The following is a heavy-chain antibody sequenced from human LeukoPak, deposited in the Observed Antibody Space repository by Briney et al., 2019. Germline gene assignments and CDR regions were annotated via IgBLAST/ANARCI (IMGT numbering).Heavy chain of an antibody. V-gene: IGHV1-24*01. J-gene: IGHJ5*02. Sequence: ASVKVSCKVSGYTLTELSMHWVRQAPGKGLERMGGFDPEDGETIYAQKFQGRVTMTEDTSPDTAYMELSSLRSEDTAVYYCATVTYYDSSGLNWLDPWGQGTLVTVSS. CDR1: GYTLTELS. D-gene: IGHD3-22*01. CDR3: ATVTYYDSSGLNWLDP. CDR2: FDPEDGET.